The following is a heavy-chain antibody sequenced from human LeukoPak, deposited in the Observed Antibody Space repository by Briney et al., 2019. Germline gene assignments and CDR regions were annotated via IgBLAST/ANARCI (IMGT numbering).Heavy chain of an antibody. CDR3: TTIDMIVVVITI. CDR2: IKSKTDGGTT. CDR1: GFTFSNAW. J-gene: IGHJ4*02. Sequence: GGSLRLSCAVSGFTFSNAWMSWVRQAPGKGLEWVGRIKSKTDGGTTDYAAPVKGRFTISRDDSKNTLYLQMNSLKTEDTAVYYCTTIDMIVVVITIWGQGTLVTVSS. D-gene: IGHD3-22*01. V-gene: IGHV3-15*01.